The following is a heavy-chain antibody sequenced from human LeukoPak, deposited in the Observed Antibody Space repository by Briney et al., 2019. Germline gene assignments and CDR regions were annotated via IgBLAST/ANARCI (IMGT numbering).Heavy chain of an antibody. CDR3: ARDQALWFPATTYYFDY. D-gene: IGHD3-10*01. CDR1: GYTFTSYD. CDR2: ISAYNGNT. J-gene: IGHJ4*02. V-gene: IGHV1-18*01. Sequence: GASVKVSCKASGYTFTSYDINWVRQAPGQGLEWMGWISAYNGNTNYAQKLQGRVTMTTDTSTSTAYMELRSLRSDDTAVYYCARDQALWFPATTYYFDYWGPGTLVTVSS.